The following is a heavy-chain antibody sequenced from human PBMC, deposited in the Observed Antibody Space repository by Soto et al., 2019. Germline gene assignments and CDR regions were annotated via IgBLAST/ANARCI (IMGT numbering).Heavy chain of an antibody. J-gene: IGHJ3*02. D-gene: IGHD6-13*01. CDR1: GFTFSDHY. V-gene: IGHV3-72*01. CDR3: ARERGGWSSSWYAFDI. CDR2: TRNKANSYTT. Sequence: GGSLRLSCAASGFTFSDHYMDWVRQAPGKGLEWVGRTRNKANSYTTEYAASVKGRFTISRDDSKNSLYLQMNSLKTEDTAVYYCARERGGWSSSWYAFDIWGQGTMVTVSS.